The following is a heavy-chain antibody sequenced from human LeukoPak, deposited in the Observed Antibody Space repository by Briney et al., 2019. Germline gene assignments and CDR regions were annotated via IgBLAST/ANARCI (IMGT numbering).Heavy chain of an antibody. J-gene: IGHJ4*02. Sequence: SETLSLTRTVSGGSISSGDYYWSWIRQPPGKGLEWIGYIYYSGSTYYNPSLKSRVTISVDTSKNQFSLKLSSVTAADTAVYYCARENDTYFDYWGQGTLVTVSS. CDR1: GGSISSGDYY. V-gene: IGHV4-30-4*01. CDR2: IYYSGST. CDR3: ARENDTYFDY. D-gene: IGHD3-22*01.